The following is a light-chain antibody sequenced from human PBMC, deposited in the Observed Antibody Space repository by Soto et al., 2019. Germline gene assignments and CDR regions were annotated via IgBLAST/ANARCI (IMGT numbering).Light chain of an antibody. CDR1: SSDVGAYNY. CDR2: EVS. V-gene: IGLV2-14*01. Sequence: QSALTQPASVSGSPGQSITISCTGTSSDVGAYNYVSWYQQHPGKAPKLMIYEVSNRPSGVSNRFSGSKSDNTASPIISGLQAEDEADYYCSSYTNTGSLVFGGGTKLTVL. CDR3: SSYTNTGSLV. J-gene: IGLJ2*01.